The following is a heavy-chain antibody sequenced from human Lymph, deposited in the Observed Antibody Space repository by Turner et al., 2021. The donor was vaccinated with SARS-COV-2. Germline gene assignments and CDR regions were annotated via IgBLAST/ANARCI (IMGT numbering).Heavy chain of an antibody. CDR3: AREGVTVSGYYYGMDV. CDR2: INPNSGGT. Sequence: QVQLVQSGAEVKKPGASVKVSCKASGYTFTAYYMHWVRQAPGQVREWMGWINPNSGGTNYAQKFQGRVTMTSDASISTAYMELSRLTSDDTAVYDGAREGVTVSGYYYGMDVWGQGTTVTVSS. J-gene: IGHJ6*02. D-gene: IGHD4-17*01. V-gene: IGHV1-2*02. CDR1: GYTFTAYY.